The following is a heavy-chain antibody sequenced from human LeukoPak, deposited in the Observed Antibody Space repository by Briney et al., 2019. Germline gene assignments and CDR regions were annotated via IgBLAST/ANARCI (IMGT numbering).Heavy chain of an antibody. CDR1: GGSFSGYY. V-gene: IGHV4-34*01. CDR2: INHSGST. CDR3: ASLPGIAAAGTPTHFDY. D-gene: IGHD6-13*01. J-gene: IGHJ4*02. Sequence: SETLSLTCAVYGGSFSGYYWSWIRQPPGKRLEWIGEINHSGSTNYNPSLKSRVTISVDTSKNQFSLKLSSVTAADTAVYYCASLPGIAAAGTPTHFDYWGQGTLVTVSS.